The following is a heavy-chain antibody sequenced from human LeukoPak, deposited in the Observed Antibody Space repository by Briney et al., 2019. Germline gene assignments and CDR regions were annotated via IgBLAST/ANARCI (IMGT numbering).Heavy chain of an antibody. Sequence: PGGSLRLSCAASGFTFSTYSMNWVRQAPGKGLEWVSSISSSSSYIYYADSVKGRFTISRDNAKNSLYLQMNSLRAEDTAVYYCAKLGEDIVVVPAALIDYWGQGTLVTVSS. CDR3: AKLGEDIVVVPAALIDY. CDR1: GFTFSTYS. CDR2: ISSSSSYI. J-gene: IGHJ4*02. V-gene: IGHV3-21*04. D-gene: IGHD2-2*01.